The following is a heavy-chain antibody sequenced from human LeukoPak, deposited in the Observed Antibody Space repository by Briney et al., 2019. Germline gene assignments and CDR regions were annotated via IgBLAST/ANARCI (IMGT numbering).Heavy chain of an antibody. CDR2: IKHDGSEK. Sequence: GGSLRLSYVVSGFNFSNYWMNWVRQAPGKGLEWVANIKHDGSEKYYVDSVKGRFSISRDNAKKSLYLQINSLRAEDTAVHYCARALSHCLDYWGQGTLVTVSS. D-gene: IGHD3-16*01. J-gene: IGHJ4*02. CDR3: ARALSHCLDY. CDR1: GFNFSNYW. V-gene: IGHV3-7*01.